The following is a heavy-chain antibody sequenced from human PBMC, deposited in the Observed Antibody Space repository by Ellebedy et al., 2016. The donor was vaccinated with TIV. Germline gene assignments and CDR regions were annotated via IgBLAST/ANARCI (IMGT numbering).Heavy chain of an antibody. J-gene: IGHJ4*02. CDR3: ARATSIAAAGPFDY. V-gene: IGHV1-69*13. CDR1: GGTFNKYT. CDR2: IIPIFGTA. Sequence: SVKVSXKASGGTFNKYTISWVRQAPGQGLEWMGGIIPIFGTANYAQKFQGRVTITADESTSTAYMDLSSLRSEDTAVYYCARATSIAAAGPFDYWGQGTLVTVSS. D-gene: IGHD6-13*01.